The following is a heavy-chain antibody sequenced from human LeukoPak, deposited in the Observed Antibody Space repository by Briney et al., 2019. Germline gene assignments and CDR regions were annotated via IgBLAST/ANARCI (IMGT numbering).Heavy chain of an antibody. CDR3: ARETTNYYYMDV. CDR2: ISSSGSTI. CDR1: GFTFSSYE. D-gene: IGHD4-11*01. Sequence: PGGSLRLSCAASGFTFSSYEMNWVRQAPGKGLEWVSYISSSGSTIYYADSVKGRFTISRDNAKNSLYLQMNSLRAEDTAVYYCARETTNYYYMDVWGKGNTVTISS. J-gene: IGHJ6*03. V-gene: IGHV3-48*03.